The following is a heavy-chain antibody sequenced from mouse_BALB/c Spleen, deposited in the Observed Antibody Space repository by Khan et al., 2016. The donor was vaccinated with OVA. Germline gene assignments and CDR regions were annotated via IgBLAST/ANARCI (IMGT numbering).Heavy chain of an antibody. CDR3: TRLAYYYDSEGFAY. CDR2: VSTGGGYT. V-gene: IGHV5-6*01. CDR1: GSTFGTIG. Sequence: EVELVESGGDLVKPGGSLKLSCPASGSTFGTIGMPWVRQIPEKRLEWVATVSTGGGYTYYPDSVKGRFTISRDNAKNTLYLQMSGLKSEDTAIFYCTRLAYYYDSEGFAYWGQGTLVTVSA. J-gene: IGHJ3*01. D-gene: IGHD1-1*01.